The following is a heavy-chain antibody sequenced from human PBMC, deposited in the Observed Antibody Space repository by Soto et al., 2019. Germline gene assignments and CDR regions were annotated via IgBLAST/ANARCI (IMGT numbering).Heavy chain of an antibody. D-gene: IGHD3-10*01. J-gene: IGHJ4*02. CDR2: IIPILGIA. CDR1: GGTFSSYT. CDR3: ARASSRMVRGVIPPDY. V-gene: IGHV1-69*02. Sequence: ASVKVSCKASGGTFSSYTISWVRQAPGQGLEWMGRIIPILGIANYAQKFQGRVTITADKSTSTAYMELSSLRSEDTAVYYCARASSRMVRGVIPPDYWGQGTLVTVSS.